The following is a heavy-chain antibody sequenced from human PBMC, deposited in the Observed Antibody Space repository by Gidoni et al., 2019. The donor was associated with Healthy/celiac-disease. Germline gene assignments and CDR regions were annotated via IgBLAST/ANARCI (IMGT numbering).Heavy chain of an antibody. CDR1: GYSFTSYW. V-gene: IGHV5-51*01. CDR3: ARHVGPGSSSYYSDAFDI. Sequence: EVQLVQSGAEVKKPGESLKFSCKGSGYSFTSYWIGWVRQMPGKGREWMGIIYPGDSETRYSPYFQGQVTISADKSISTAYLQWSSLKASDTAMYYCARHVGPGSSSYYSDAFDIWGQGTMVTVSA. D-gene: IGHD6-6*01. CDR2: IYPGDSET. J-gene: IGHJ3*02.